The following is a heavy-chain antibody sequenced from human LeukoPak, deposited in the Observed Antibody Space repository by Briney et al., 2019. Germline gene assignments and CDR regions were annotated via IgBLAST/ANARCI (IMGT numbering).Heavy chain of an antibody. V-gene: IGHV4-39*01. D-gene: IGHD4/OR15-4a*01. Sequence: ETLSLTCTVSGGSISSSNYYWGWIRQPPGKGLEWIGSIYYSGSTYYNPSLKSRVTISVDTPKNQFSMKLNSVTAADTAVYYCVRHDGRGGATMGAFDSWGQGSLVTVSS. CDR3: VRHDGRGGATMGAFDS. J-gene: IGHJ5*01. CDR2: IYYSGST. CDR1: GGSISSSNYY.